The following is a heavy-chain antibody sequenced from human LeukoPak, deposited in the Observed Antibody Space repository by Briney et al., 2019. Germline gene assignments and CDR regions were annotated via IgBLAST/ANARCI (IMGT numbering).Heavy chain of an antibody. Sequence: PGVSLRLSCAASGFTCSSYSMNWVRQAPGNELEWVSYISSSSSTIYYADSVKGRFTISRDNAKNSLYLQMNSLRAEDTAVYYCARIRYGDYFDYWGQGTLVTVSS. CDR2: ISSSSSTI. D-gene: IGHD4-17*01. CDR3: ARIRYGDYFDY. CDR1: GFTCSSYS. V-gene: IGHV3-48*01. J-gene: IGHJ4*02.